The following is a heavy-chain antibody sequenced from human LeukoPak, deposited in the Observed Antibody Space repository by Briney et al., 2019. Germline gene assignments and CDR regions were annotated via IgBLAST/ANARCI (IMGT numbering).Heavy chain of an antibody. V-gene: IGHV1-18*01. CDR3: AREGGAYCSGRSCYSVLDY. CDR2: ISAYNGNT. J-gene: IGHJ4*02. D-gene: IGHD2-15*01. CDR1: GYTFSNNG. Sequence: ASVKVSCKASGYTFSNNGISWVRQAPGQGLEWMGWISAYNGNTKYAQNLQGRVTMTTDTSTSTAYMELRSLRSDDTAVYYCAREGGAYCSGRSCYSVLDYWGQGTLVTVSS.